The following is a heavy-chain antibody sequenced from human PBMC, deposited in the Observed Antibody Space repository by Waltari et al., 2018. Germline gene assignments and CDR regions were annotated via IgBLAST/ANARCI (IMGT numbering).Heavy chain of an antibody. J-gene: IGHJ1*01. CDR1: GFTFSSYG. CDR3: ARDRRGSAEYFQH. D-gene: IGHD3-10*01. Sequence: QVQLVESGGGVVQPGRSLRLSFAASGFTFSSYGMHWVRQAPGKGLEWGAVIWYEGSNKYYADAGKGRFTISRDNSKNTLYLQMNSLRAEDTAVYYCARDRRGSAEYFQHWGQGTLVTVSS. CDR2: IWYEGSNK. V-gene: IGHV3-33*01.